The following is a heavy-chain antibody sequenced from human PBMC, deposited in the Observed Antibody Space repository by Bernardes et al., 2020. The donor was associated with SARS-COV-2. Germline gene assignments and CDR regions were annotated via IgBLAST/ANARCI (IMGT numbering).Heavy chain of an antibody. CDR1: GFSFTTYD. Sequence: GGSLRLSCTGSGFSFTTYDMNWVRQAPGKGLEWLSYISSSGSSRYYADSVKGRFTISKDYSKNALYLHMSSLRAEDTAVYYCVGEKSSGTPWFDPWGRGTLVSVSS. CDR2: ISSSGSSR. CDR3: VGEKSSGTPWFDP. D-gene: IGHD1-1*01. V-gene: IGHV3-48*03. J-gene: IGHJ5*02.